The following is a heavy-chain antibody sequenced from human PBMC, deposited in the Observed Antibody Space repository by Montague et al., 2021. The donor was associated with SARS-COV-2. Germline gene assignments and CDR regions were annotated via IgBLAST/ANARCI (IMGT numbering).Heavy chain of an antibody. Sequence: YLRLSCVASGFTFSSYSMNWVRQTPGKGLEWVSYISSSSSTIYYADSVKGRFTISRDNAKNSLYLQMNSLRDEDTAVYYCARDQVLWFGEHVVWGQGTLVTVSS. CDR2: ISSSSSTI. CDR3: ARDQVLWFGEHVV. J-gene: IGHJ4*02. D-gene: IGHD3-10*01. V-gene: IGHV3-48*02. CDR1: GFTFSSYS.